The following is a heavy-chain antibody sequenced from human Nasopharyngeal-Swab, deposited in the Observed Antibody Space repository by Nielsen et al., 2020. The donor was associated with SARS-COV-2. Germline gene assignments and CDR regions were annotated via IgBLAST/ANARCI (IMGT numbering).Heavy chain of an antibody. V-gene: IGHV3-11*04. J-gene: IGHJ3*02. CDR3: ASSQAYNWNDSDAFDI. CDR1: GLTFSDYY. CDR2: ISSSGSTI. D-gene: IGHD1-1*01. Sequence: GGSLRLSCAASGLTFSDYYMSGIRQAPGKGLEWVSYISSSGSTIYYADSVKGRFTISRDNAKNSLYLQMNSLRAEDTAVYYCASSQAYNWNDSDAFDIWGQGTMVTVSS.